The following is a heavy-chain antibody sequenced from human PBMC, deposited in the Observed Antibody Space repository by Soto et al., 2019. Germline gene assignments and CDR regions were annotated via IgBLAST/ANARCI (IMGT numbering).Heavy chain of an antibody. Sequence: EVQLLESGGGLVQPGGSLRLSCAAYGFTFSSYAMSWVRQAPGKGLEWVSAISGSGGSTYYADSVKGRFTISRDNSKNTLYLQMNSLRAEDTAVYYCASDCTNGVCHYYYYGMDVWGQGTTVTVSS. CDR2: ISGSGGST. J-gene: IGHJ6*02. V-gene: IGHV3-23*01. D-gene: IGHD2-8*01. CDR3: ASDCTNGVCHYYYYGMDV. CDR1: GFTFSSYA.